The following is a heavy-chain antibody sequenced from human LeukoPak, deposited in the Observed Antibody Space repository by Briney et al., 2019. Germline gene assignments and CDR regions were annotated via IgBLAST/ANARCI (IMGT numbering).Heavy chain of an antibody. D-gene: IGHD4-17*01. CDR3: AREVLDYEIPYWYFDL. CDR1: QFTFSNYA. Sequence: GGSLRLSCAASQFTFSNYAMSWVRQAPGKGLEWVSAMSGSEDYTYYADSVKGRFTISKDNSENTLYLQINSLRAEDTAVYHCAREVLDYEIPYWYFDLWGRGTLLTVSS. J-gene: IGHJ2*01. V-gene: IGHV3-23*01. CDR2: MSGSEDYT.